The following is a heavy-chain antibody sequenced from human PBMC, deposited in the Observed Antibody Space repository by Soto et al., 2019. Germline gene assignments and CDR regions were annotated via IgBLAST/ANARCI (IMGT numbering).Heavy chain of an antibody. J-gene: IGHJ4*02. CDR3: ARTGHLFDY. Sequence: PSETLSLTCAVHGVSFSDYYWRWIRHPPGKGLEWIGEINYSGRTNYNPSLKSRVTISVDTSKNQFSLKLSSMTAADTAVYYCARTGHLFDYWGQGISVTVSS. CDR2: INYSGRT. CDR1: GVSFSDYY. V-gene: IGHV4-34*01.